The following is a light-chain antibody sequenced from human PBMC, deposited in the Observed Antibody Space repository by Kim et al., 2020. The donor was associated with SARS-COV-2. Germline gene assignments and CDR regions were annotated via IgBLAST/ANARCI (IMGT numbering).Light chain of an antibody. CDR3: QQFNNWLPRT. V-gene: IGKV3-15*01. J-gene: IGKJ1*01. Sequence: SHGERPTLSCRASQSVSSSFVGCQQKPGQAARLLIYGGSTRTTSITARFSGGGSGTEFTITTSSLLYQDFAVYYCQQFNNWLPRTFGQGTKVDIK. CDR1: QSVSSS. CDR2: GGS.